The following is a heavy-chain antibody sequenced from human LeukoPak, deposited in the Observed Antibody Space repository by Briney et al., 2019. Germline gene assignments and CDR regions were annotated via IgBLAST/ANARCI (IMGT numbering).Heavy chain of an antibody. CDR1: GFTFDDYG. CDR2: INWNGGST. V-gene: IGHV3-20*01. J-gene: IGHJ4*02. CDR3: ARARSTPYSRYDFGGPYYFDY. Sequence: GGSLRLSCAASGFTFDDYGMSWVRQAPGKGLEWVSGINWNGGSTGYADSVKGRFTISRDNAKNSLYLQMNSLRAEDTALYHCARARSTPYSRYDFGGPYYFDYWGQGTLVTVSS. D-gene: IGHD5-12*01.